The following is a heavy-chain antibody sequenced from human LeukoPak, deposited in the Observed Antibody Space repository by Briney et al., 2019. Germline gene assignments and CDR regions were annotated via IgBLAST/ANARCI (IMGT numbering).Heavy chain of an antibody. V-gene: IGHV6-1*01. CDR1: GDSVSSNGAS. CDR2: TYYRSQQWHS. J-gene: IGHJ4*02. CDR3: GRETDFGVVTN. Sequence: SQTLSLTCAISGDSVSSNGASWNWIRQSPSRGLEWLGRTYYRSQQWHSDYAPSVKGRITLNPDTSKNQFSLQLNSMTPEDTAVYYCGRETDFGVVTNWGQGTLVTVSS. D-gene: IGHD3-3*01.